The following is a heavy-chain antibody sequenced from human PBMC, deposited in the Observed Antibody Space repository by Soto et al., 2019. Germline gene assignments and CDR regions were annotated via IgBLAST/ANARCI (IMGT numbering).Heavy chain of an antibody. J-gene: IGHJ6*02. CDR3: ARDDYGDLWYYYYGMDV. V-gene: IGHV3-30-3*01. Sequence: LGRSGATSGFTFSSYAMHWVRQAPGKGLEWVAVISYDGSNKYYADSVKGRFTISRDNSKNTLYLQMNSLRAEDTAVYYCARDDYGDLWYYYYGMDVWGQGTTVTVSS. CDR1: GFTFSSYA. D-gene: IGHD4-17*01. CDR2: ISYDGSNK.